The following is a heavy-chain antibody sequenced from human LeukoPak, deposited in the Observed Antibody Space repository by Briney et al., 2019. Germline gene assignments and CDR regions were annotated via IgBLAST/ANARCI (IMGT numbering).Heavy chain of an antibody. CDR2: IYYSGST. V-gene: IGHV4-59*12. J-gene: IGHJ4*02. CDR1: GASISSYY. Sequence: SETLSLTCTVSGASISSYYWSWIRQPPGKGLEWIGYIYYSGSTNYNPSLKSRVTMAVDTSKNQFSLKLSSVTAADTAVYYCARDEVRYCSSTSCPVSDYWGQGTLVTVSS. D-gene: IGHD2-2*01. CDR3: ARDEVRYCSSTSCPVSDY.